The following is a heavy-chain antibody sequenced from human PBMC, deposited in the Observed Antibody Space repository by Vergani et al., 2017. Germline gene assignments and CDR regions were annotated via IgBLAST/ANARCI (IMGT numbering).Heavy chain of an antibody. V-gene: IGHV3-7*01. D-gene: IGHD3-22*01. CDR1: GFIFSHYW. Sequence: EVQLVESGGGLVQPGGSLRLSCAASGFIFSHYWMSWVRQAPGKGLEWVANINQDGSEKYYVDSVKGGFTISRDNAKNSLYLQVNSLRAEDTALYYCARINYYGSSGYSLTRWHNWFDPWGQGTLITFSS. CDR3: ARINYYGSSGYSLTRWHNWFDP. J-gene: IGHJ5*02. CDR2: INQDGSEK.